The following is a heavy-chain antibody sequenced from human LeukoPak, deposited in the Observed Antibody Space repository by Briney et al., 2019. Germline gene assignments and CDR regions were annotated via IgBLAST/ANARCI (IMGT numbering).Heavy chain of an antibody. V-gene: IGHV3-7*01. Sequence: GGSLRLSCAASGFTFSSYWMSWVRQAPGKGLEWVANTKQDGSEKYYVDSVKGRFTISRDNSKNTLYLQMNSLRAEDTAVYYCARDLERIQLRDYGDSDTGTDYWGQGTLVTVSS. CDR1: GFTFSSYW. CDR3: ARDLERIQLRDYGDSDTGTDY. CDR2: TKQDGSEK. D-gene: IGHD4-17*01. J-gene: IGHJ4*02.